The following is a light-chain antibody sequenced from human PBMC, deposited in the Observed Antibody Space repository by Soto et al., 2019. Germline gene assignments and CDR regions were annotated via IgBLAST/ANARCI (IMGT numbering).Light chain of an antibody. CDR2: DGS. Sequence: EILMTQPPATLSVSPGEEATLSCRAPHPMRGHVAWYQDQLGQASWLLIYDGSTRAAGVPARFSGSGSGTEFTLTISSLQSEDFAVYYCQQYNNWPLITFGQGTRLEI. CDR1: HPMRGH. J-gene: IGKJ5*01. V-gene: IGKV3-15*01. CDR3: QQYNNWPLIT.